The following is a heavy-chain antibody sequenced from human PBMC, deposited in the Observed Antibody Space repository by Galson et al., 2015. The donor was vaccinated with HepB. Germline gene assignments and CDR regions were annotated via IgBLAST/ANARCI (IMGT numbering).Heavy chain of an antibody. J-gene: IGHJ4*02. CDR1: GYTFTSYW. CDR3: ARLLTPLDY. CDR2: IHPANSST. D-gene: IGHD4-23*01. V-gene: IGHV5-51*03. Sequence: QSGAEVKKPGESLRISCEGSGYTFTSYWIVWVRQMPGKGLEWMGIIHPANSSTRYSPSFQGQVTISADKSISTVYLQWSSLKTSDTAMYYCARLLTPLDYWGQGTLVSVSS.